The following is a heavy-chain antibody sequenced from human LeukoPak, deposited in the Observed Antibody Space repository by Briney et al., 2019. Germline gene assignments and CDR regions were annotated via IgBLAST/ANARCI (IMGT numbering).Heavy chain of an antibody. D-gene: IGHD2-2*01. V-gene: IGHV4-34*01. CDR1: GGSFSGYY. CDR3: ARGEVYCSSTNCFNWFDP. CDR2: IIHSGST. J-gene: IGHJ5*02. Sequence: PSETLSLTCAVYGGSFSGYYWSWIRQPPGKGLEWIGEIIHSGSTNNNPSHKSRVAISVDTSKNQFALKLSSVTAADTAVYYCARGEVYCSSTNCFNWFDPWGQGTLVTVSS.